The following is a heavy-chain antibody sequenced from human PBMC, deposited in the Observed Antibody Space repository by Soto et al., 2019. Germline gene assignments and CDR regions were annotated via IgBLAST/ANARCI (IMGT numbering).Heavy chain of an antibody. J-gene: IGHJ6*02. V-gene: IGHV4-59*01. CDR3: ARDRKLIIPGNYYYYGMDV. Sequence: ETLSLTCSVSGGSIRDYFWTWIRQPPGKGLEWIGYISSSGTINYNSSLKSRVTISLDTSRNHFSLKLTSVTAADTAVYFCARDRKLIIPGNYYYYGMDVWGQGTTVTVSS. D-gene: IGHD2-15*01. CDR1: GGSIRDYF. CDR2: ISSSGTI.